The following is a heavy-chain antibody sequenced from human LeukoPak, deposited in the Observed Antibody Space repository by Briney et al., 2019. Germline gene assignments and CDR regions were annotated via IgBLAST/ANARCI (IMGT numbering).Heavy chain of an antibody. CDR2: ITGSGDTT. V-gene: IGHV3-23*01. CDR1: GFIFRNYA. Sequence: GASLRLSCAASGFIFRNYAMSWVRQAPGKGLEWVSAITGSGDTTYYADSVKGRFTISRDNSKNTLYVETNTLRAEDTAVYYCAKWGDYDILTGYYVSDFWGRGTLVTVSS. J-gene: IGHJ4*02. CDR3: AKWGDYDILTGYYVSDF. D-gene: IGHD3-9*01.